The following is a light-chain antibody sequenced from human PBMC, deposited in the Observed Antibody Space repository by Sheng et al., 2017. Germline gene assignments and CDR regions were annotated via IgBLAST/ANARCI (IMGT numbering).Light chain of an antibody. CDR2: DDS. CDR1: NIGIKS. J-gene: IGLJ3*02. Sequence: SYELTQPPSVSAAPGQTARITCGGNNIGIKSVHWYQQKAGQAPVLVVHDDSNRASGINERFSGSNSANTATLTISRVEAGDEADYYCQVWDSSHDHPVFGGGTKLTVL. V-gene: IGLV3-21*02. CDR3: QVWDSSHDHPV.